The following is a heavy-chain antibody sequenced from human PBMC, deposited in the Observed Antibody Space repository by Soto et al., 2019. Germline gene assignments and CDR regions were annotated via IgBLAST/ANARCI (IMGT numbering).Heavy chain of an antibody. D-gene: IGHD6-19*01. CDR3: AGTTAVDGHAFDS. CDR2: INPSGVST. J-gene: IGHJ3*02. Sequence: VASVKVSCKASGYTFTSYYMHWVRQAPGQGLEWMGIINPSGVSTSYAQKFQGRVTMTRDTSTSTVYMELSSLRSEDTAVYYCAGTTAVDGHAFDSLGQGTRVNVS. CDR1: GYTFTSYY. V-gene: IGHV1-46*01.